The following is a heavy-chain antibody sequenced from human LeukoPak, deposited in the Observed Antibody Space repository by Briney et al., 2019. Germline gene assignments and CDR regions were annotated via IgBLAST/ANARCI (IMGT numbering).Heavy chain of an antibody. CDR2: IYHSGST. V-gene: IGHV4-38-2*02. D-gene: IGHD1-26*01. Sequence: SETLSLTCSVSDDSITMYYWTWIRQPPGEGLEWIGNIYHSGSTYYNPSLKSRVTISVDTSKNQFSLILSSVTAADTAVYYCARASVAERGSPDYWGQGTLVTVSS. CDR3: ARASVAERGSPDY. CDR1: DDSITMYY. J-gene: IGHJ4*02.